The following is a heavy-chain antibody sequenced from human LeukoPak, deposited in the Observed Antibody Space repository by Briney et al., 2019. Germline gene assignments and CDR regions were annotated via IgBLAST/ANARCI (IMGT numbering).Heavy chain of an antibody. CDR2: IYYSGST. CDR1: GGSISSYY. V-gene: IGHV4-59*01. CDR3: ARRYGSGSSGTFDY. J-gene: IGHJ4*02. Sequence: SETLSLTCTVSGGSISSYYWSWIRQPPGKGLEWIGSIYYSGSTYYNPSLKSRVTVSVDTSKDQFSLKLSSVTAADTAVYYCARRYGSGSSGTFDYWGQGTLVTVSS. D-gene: IGHD3-10*01.